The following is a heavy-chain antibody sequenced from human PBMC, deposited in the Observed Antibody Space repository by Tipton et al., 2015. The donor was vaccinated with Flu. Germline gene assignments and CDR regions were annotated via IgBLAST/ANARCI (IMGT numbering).Heavy chain of an antibody. Sequence: QSGAEVKKPGASVKVSCKASGYTFTGYYMHWVRQAPGQGLEWMGLINPNSGGTNYAQKFQGRVTMTRDTSISTAYMELSRLRSDDTAVYYCARVYYYDSSGYYRPTYFDYWGQGTLVTVSS. V-gene: IGHV1-2*02. CDR2: INPNSGGT. D-gene: IGHD3-22*01. J-gene: IGHJ4*02. CDR3: ARVYYYDSSGYYRPTYFDY. CDR1: GYTFTGYY.